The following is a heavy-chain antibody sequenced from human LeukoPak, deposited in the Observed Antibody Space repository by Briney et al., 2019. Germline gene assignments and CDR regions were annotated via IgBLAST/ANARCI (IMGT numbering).Heavy chain of an antibody. Sequence: GGSLRLSCSASGFTFSSYAMSWVRQAPGKGLEWVAFIRYDGSNKYYADSVKGRFTISRDNSKNTLYLQMNSLRAEDTAVYYCAKDGDTMVRGMDYWGQGTLVTVSS. J-gene: IGHJ4*02. V-gene: IGHV3-30*02. D-gene: IGHD3-10*01. CDR2: IRYDGSNK. CDR1: GFTFSSYA. CDR3: AKDGDTMVRGMDY.